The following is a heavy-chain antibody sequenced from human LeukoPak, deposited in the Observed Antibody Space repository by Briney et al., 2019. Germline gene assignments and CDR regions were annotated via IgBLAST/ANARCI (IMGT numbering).Heavy chain of an antibody. V-gene: IGHV3-74*01. J-gene: IGHJ4*02. Sequence: GGSLRLSCAASGFTFSNYWMHWVRHVPGEGLVWVSRINSDGSSTSYADSVKGRFTNSRDNAKNTLYLQMNSLRAEDTAVYYCAGALAVSGHNFDFWGQGTLVTVSS. CDR1: GFTFSNYW. CDR2: INSDGSST. CDR3: AGALAVSGHNFDF. D-gene: IGHD6-19*01.